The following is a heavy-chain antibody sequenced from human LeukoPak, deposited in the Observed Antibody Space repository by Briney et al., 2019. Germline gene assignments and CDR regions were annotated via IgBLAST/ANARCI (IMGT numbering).Heavy chain of an antibody. V-gene: IGHV4-59*01. CDR2: IYYSGST. D-gene: IGHD2-15*01. CDR3: ARSRVANDWFDP. J-gene: IGHJ5*02. CDR1: GGSISSYY. Sequence: PSETLPLTCTVSGGSISSYYWSWIRQPPGKGLEWIGYIYYSGSTNYNPSLKSRVTISVDTSKNQFSLKLSSVTAADTAVYYCARSRVANDWFDPWGQGTLVTVSS.